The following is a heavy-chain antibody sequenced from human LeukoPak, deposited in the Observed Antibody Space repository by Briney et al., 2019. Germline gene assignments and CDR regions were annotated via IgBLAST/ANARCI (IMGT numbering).Heavy chain of an antibody. D-gene: IGHD3-10*02. CDR3: AELGITMIGGV. CDR2: ISSGSTI. CDR1: GFTFSDYY. J-gene: IGHJ6*04. Sequence: GSLRLSCAASGFTFSDYYMSWIRQAPGKGLEWVSYISSGSTIYYADSVKGRFTISRDNAKNSLYLQMNSLRAEDTAVYYCAELGITMIGGVWGKGTTVTISS. V-gene: IGHV3-69-1*02.